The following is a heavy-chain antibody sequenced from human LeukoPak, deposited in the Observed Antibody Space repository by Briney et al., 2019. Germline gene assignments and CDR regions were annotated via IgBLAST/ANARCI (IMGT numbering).Heavy chain of an antibody. V-gene: IGHV4-39*07. CDR2: IYYSGST. D-gene: IGHD3-10*01. J-gene: IGHJ3*02. CDR3: ARVGTYYYGSGSYSGAFDI. CDR1: GGSISSSSYY. Sequence: SETLSLTCTVSGGSISSSSYYWGWIRQPPGKGLEWIGSIYYSGSTYYNPSLKSRVTISVDTSKNQFSLKLSSVTAADTAVYYCARVGTYYYGSGSYSGAFDIWGQGTMVTVSS.